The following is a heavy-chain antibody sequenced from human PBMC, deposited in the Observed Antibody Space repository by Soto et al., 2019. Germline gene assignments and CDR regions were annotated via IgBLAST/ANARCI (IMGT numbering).Heavy chain of an antibody. CDR1: GGSIDYYY. V-gene: IGHV4-59*01. Sequence: QVQLQESGPGLVKSSETLSLTCTVSGGSIDYYYWSWIRQPPVKGLAWIGYISDSGSTKYNPSLRSRVTLSVDTSKNQFSLNLNSVTAADTAVDYCARDSTSCFPSYGIDVWGQGTPVPVSS. CDR2: ISDSGST. CDR3: ARDSTSCFPSYGIDV. D-gene: IGHD2-2*01. J-gene: IGHJ6*02.